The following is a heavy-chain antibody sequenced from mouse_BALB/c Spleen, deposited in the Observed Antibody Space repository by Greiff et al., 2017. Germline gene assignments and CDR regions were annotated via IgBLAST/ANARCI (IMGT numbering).Heavy chain of an antibody. V-gene: IGHV1-87*01. D-gene: IGHD1-1*01. J-gene: IGHJ3*01. CDR3: ARSYCSVPGFAY. CDR2: IYPGDGDT. CDR1: GYTFTSYW. Sequence: VQLQQSGAELARPGASVKLSCKASGYTFTSYWMQWVKQRPGQGLEWIGAIYPGDGDTRYTQKFKGKATLTADKSSSTAYMQLSSLASEDSAVYYCARSYCSVPGFAYWGQGTLVTVSA.